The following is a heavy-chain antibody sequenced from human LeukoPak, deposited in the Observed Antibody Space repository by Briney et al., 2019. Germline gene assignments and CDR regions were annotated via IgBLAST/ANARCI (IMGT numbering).Heavy chain of an antibody. D-gene: IGHD1-26*01. CDR1: GGSISSSSYY. CDR2: IYYSGST. J-gene: IGHJ4*02. V-gene: IGHV4-39*07. Sequence: SETLSLTCTVSGGSISSSSYYWGWIRQPPGKGLEWIGSIYYSGSTYYNPSLKSRVTISVDTSKNQFSLKLSSVTAADTAVYYCAGTKVGATGGEFDYWGQGTLVTVSS. CDR3: AGTKVGATGGEFDY.